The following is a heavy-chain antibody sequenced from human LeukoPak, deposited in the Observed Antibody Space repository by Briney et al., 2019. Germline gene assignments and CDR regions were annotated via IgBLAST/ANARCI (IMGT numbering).Heavy chain of an antibody. J-gene: IGHJ4*02. V-gene: IGHV4-59*08. Sequence: SETLSLTCTVSGGSISSYYWSWIRQPPGKGLEWIGYIYYSGSTNYNPSLKSRVTISVDTSKNQFSLKLSSVTAADTAVYYCARRSPSTVTTGDYFDYWGQETLVTVSS. CDR1: GGSISSYY. D-gene: IGHD4-17*01. CDR3: ARRSPSTVTTGDYFDY. CDR2: IYYSGST.